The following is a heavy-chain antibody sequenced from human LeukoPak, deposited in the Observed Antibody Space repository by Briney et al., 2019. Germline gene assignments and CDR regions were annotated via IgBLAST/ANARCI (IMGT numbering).Heavy chain of an antibody. D-gene: IGHD6-13*01. CDR3: ARASSSWSDYYYYGMDV. CDR2: IYSGGST. V-gene: IGHV3-53*04. CDR1: GFTVSNDY. Sequence: GGSLRLSCAVSGFTVSNDYMSWVRQAPGKGLEWVSVIYSGGSTYYADSVKGRFTISRHNSKNTLYLQMNSLRAEDTAVYYCARASSSWSDYYYYGMDVWGQGTTVTVSS. J-gene: IGHJ6*02.